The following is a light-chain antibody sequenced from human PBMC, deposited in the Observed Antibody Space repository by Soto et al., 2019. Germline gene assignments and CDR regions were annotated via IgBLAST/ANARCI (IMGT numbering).Light chain of an antibody. J-gene: IGKJ1*01. CDR3: QQSNSIPLT. V-gene: IGKV1-39*01. Sequence: DIQMTQSPSSLSASVGDRVTITCRASRSVSNYLNWYQQKPGKAPKLLIYAASSLQSGVPSRFSGSGSGTDFTLTIRSLQPEDFATYYCQQSNSIPLTFGQGTKVEIK. CDR1: RSVSNY. CDR2: AAS.